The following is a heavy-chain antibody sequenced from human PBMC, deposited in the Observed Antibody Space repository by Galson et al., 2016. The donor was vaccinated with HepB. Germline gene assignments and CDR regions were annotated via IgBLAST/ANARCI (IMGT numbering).Heavy chain of an antibody. D-gene: IGHD2/OR15-2a*01. V-gene: IGHV3-53*01. CDR2: VYTDATT. CDR1: GVTINDHY. J-gene: IGHJ4*02. CDR3: ASGPLSLDF. Sequence: SLRLSCAVSGVTINDHYVAWVRQPPGKGLEWVSVVYTDATTSYANSIKGRFTISRDLPKNTVYLQMNNLRVDDTAVYYCASGPLSLDFWGQGTLVTVSS.